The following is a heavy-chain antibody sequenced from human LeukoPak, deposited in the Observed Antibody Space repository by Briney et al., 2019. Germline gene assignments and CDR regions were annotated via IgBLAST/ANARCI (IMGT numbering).Heavy chain of an antibody. V-gene: IGHV5-51*01. CDR3: ARRDVNFDS. Sequence: GESLKISCRGSGYNFTTYWIGWVRQMPGKGLEWMGIIWPGDSDTRYNPSFQGQVTFSADKSISTVYLQWSSLKASDTAMYYCARRDVNFDSWGQGTLVTVSS. J-gene: IGHJ4*01. CDR2: IWPGDSDT. CDR1: GYNFTTYW. D-gene: IGHD5-24*01.